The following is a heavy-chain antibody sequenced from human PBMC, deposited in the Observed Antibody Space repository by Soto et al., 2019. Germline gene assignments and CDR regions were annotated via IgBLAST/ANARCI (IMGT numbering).Heavy chain of an antibody. CDR1: GFTFSSYS. D-gene: IGHD6-19*01. Sequence: PGGSLRLSCAASGFTFSSYSMNWVRQAPGKGLEWVSYISSSSSTIYYADSVKGRFTISRDNAKNSLYLQMNSLRAEDTAVYYCATPSWGGSSGLDEWGQGTLVTVSS. V-gene: IGHV3-48*01. J-gene: IGHJ4*02. CDR3: ATPSWGGSSGLDE. CDR2: ISSSSSTI.